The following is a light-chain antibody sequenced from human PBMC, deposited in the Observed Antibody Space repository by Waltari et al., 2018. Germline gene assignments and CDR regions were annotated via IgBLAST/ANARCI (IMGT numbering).Light chain of an antibody. CDR2: HAS. V-gene: IGKV3-20*01. Sequence: EIVLTQSPGTLSLSPGERATLSCMASQSVGIYLAWYQQKPGQATRLIIYHASTRATGIPDRFSARGSGTDFSLTISRLEPEDCAVYYCQKYESLPATFGQGTKVEIK. CDR3: QKYESLPAT. CDR1: QSVGIY. J-gene: IGKJ1*01.